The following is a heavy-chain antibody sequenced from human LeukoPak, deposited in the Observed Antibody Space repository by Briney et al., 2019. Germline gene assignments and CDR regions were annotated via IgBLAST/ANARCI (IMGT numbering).Heavy chain of an antibody. J-gene: IGHJ5*02. V-gene: IGHV4-34*01. CDR1: GGSFSGYY. D-gene: IGHD3-10*01. CDR2: INHSGST. Sequence: SETLSLTCAVYGGSFSGYYWSWIRQPPGKGLEWIGEINHSGSTNYNPSLKSRVTISVDTSKNQFSLKLSSVTAADTAMYYCARMFTMVRGAYDPWGQGTLVTVSS. CDR3: ARMFTMVRGAYDP.